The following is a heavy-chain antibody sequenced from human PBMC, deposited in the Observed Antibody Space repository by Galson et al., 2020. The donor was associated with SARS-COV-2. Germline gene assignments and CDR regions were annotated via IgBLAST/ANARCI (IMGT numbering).Heavy chain of an antibody. Sequence: GGSLRLSCAASGFIFSTYEMNWVRQTPGKGLEWISTISPSGDHVWYPDSVQGRFTISRDNAKNSVYLQMNSLTAEDTAVYYCARRLRRQFDYWCQGTLVTVSS. CDR2: ISPSGDHV. V-gene: IGHV3-48*03. CDR1: GFIFSTYE. CDR3: ARRLRRQFDY. D-gene: IGHD6-25*01. J-gene: IGHJ4*02.